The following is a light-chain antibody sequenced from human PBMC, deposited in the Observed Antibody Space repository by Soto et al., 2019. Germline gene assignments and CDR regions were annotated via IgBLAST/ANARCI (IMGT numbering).Light chain of an antibody. CDR2: DAS. V-gene: IGKV3-11*01. CDR3: HHYDSSPPYT. J-gene: IGKJ2*01. CDR1: LSVTNY. Sequence: EIVLTQSPATLSLSPGERATLSCRASLSVTNYLAWYQQKPGQAPRLLIYDASNRATGVPPRFSGSGTGTDFTLTISSLEPEDSAVYYCHHYDSSPPYTVGQGTKVDSK.